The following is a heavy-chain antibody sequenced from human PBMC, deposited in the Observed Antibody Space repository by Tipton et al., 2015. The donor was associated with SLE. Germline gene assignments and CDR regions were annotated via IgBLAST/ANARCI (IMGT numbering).Heavy chain of an antibody. CDR3: AKDRGEGQGFQQ. V-gene: IGHV3-30*02. D-gene: IGHD3-10*01. CDR1: GFTFSDYG. CDR2: IRFDGTNN. J-gene: IGHJ1*01. Sequence: SLRLSCAASGFTFSDYGMHWVRRAPDKGLDWVAFIRFDGTNNDYADSVRGRFTISRDNSENTLSLQMNGLRPEDTAVYYCAKDRGEGQGFQQWGQGTLVTVSS.